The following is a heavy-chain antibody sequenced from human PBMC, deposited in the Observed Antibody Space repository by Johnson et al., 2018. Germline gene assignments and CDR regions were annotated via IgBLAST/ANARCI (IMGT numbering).Heavy chain of an antibody. Sequence: ASGFAFDDYAMSWVRQAPGKGLEWVSGISWHGGGTGYADSVKGRFTISRDNAKNSLHLQMNSLRAEDTALYSCASLVGGREGDAFDIWGQGTVVTVSS. CDR3: ASLVGGREGDAFDI. CDR1: GFAFDDYA. D-gene: IGHD3-16*01. J-gene: IGHJ3*02. V-gene: IGHV3-20*03. CDR2: ISWHGGGT.